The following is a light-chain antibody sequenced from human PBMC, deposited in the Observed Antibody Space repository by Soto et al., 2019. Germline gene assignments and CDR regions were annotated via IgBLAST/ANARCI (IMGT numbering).Light chain of an antibody. Sequence: ETVLTQSPATLSLSPGEGATLSCRASQSVSSFLAWYQQKPGQAPRLLIYDASNRATGIPARFSGSGSGTDFTLTISSLEPEDFAVYYCQQRGNRPPWTFGQGTKVDIK. V-gene: IGKV3-11*01. CDR1: QSVSSF. CDR2: DAS. J-gene: IGKJ1*01. CDR3: QQRGNRPPWT.